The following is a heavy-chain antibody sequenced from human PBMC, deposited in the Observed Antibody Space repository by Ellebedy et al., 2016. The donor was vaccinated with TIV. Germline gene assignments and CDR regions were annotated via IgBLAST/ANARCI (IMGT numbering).Heavy chain of an antibody. Sequence: SETLSLTXTVSGGSISSSSYYWGWIRQPPGKGLEWIGSIYYSGSTNYNPSLKSRVTISVDTSKNQFSLKLSSVTAADTAVYYCASQYSSGGGMDVWGQGTTVTVSS. CDR2: IYYSGST. CDR3: ASQYSSGGGMDV. D-gene: IGHD6-19*01. V-gene: IGHV4-39*07. J-gene: IGHJ6*02. CDR1: GGSISSSSYY.